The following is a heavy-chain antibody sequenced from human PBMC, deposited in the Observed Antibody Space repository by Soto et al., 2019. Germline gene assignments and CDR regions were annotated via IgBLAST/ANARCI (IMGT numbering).Heavy chain of an antibody. J-gene: IGHJ4*02. CDR1: GGSISSGDYY. CDR3: ATAGDFWSGYYLYFDY. CDR2: IYYSGST. D-gene: IGHD3-3*01. V-gene: IGHV4-30-4*01. Sequence: NPSETLSLTCTVSGGSISSGDYYWSWIRQPPGKGLEWIGYIYYSGSTYYNPSLKSRVTISVDTSKNQFSLKLSSVTAADTAVYYCATAGDFWSGYYLYFDYWGQGTLVTVSS.